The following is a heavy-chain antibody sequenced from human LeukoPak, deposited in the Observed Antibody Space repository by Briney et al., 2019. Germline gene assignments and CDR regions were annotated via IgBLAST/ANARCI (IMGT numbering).Heavy chain of an antibody. CDR1: GGTFISYT. CDR3: ARDRYSNYAPDY. D-gene: IGHD4-11*01. Sequence: SVKVSCKASGGTFISYTISWVRQAPGQGLEWMGRIIPILGIANYAQKFQGRVTITADKSTSTAYMELSSLRSEDTAVYYCARDRYSNYAPDYWGQGTLVTVSS. J-gene: IGHJ4*02. V-gene: IGHV1-69*10. CDR2: IIPILGIA.